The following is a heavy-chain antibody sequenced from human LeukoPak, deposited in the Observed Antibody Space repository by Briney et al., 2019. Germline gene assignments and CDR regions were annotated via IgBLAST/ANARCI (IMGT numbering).Heavy chain of an antibody. V-gene: IGHV4-4*02. CDR2: IHHSGNT. J-gene: IGHJ4*02. D-gene: IGHD2-2*01. CDR3: ATGPVPAAISN. CDR1: GDSISNDNW. Sequence: PSETLSLACAVSGDSISNDNWWSWVRQPPGKGLEWIGEIHHSGNTNYNPSLNSRVTISVDTSKNQFSLKLSSVTAADTAVYYCATGPVPAAISNWGQGTLVTVSS.